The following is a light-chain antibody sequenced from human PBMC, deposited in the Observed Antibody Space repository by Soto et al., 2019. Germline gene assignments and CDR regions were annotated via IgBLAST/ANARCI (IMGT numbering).Light chain of an antibody. CDR2: GAS. V-gene: IGKV3-11*01. Sequence: EIVMTQPPASLSLSPGERATLSCRASQSVSSNLAWYQQKPGQAPRLLIYGASTRATGIPARFSGSGSGTDFTLTISSLEPEDFAVYYCQQRSNWPPAITFGQGTRLEIK. CDR3: QQRSNWPPAIT. J-gene: IGKJ5*01. CDR1: QSVSSN.